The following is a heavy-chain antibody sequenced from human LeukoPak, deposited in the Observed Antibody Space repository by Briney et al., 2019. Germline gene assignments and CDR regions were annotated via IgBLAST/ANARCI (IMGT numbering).Heavy chain of an antibody. CDR2: IKSKIDGGTT. V-gene: IGHV3-15*01. CDR3: TTDHYSSSWYEYYYYYYMDV. D-gene: IGHD6-13*01. J-gene: IGHJ6*03. Sequence: GGSLRLSCAASGFTFSNAWMSWVRQAPGKGLEWVGRIKSKIDGGTTDYAAPVKGRFTISRDDSKNTPYLQMNSLKTEDTAVYYCTTDHYSSSWYEYYYYYYMDVWGKGTTVTVSS. CDR1: GFTFSNAW.